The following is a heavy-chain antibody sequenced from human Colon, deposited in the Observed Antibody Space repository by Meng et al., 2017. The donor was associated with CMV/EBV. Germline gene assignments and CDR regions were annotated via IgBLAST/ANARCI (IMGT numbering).Heavy chain of an antibody. CDR1: GFTFSSYS. V-gene: IGHV3-23*01. J-gene: IGHJ5*02. D-gene: IGHD2-21*01. CDR2: ISGSGGST. Sequence: GESLKISCAAPGFTFSSYSMSWVRQAPGKGLEWVSTISGSGGSTYYADSVKGRFTISRDNSKNTVDLQMNSLRAEDTALYYCDKSQSGVIGSIWFDPWGQGTLVTVSS. CDR3: DKSQSGVIGSIWFDP.